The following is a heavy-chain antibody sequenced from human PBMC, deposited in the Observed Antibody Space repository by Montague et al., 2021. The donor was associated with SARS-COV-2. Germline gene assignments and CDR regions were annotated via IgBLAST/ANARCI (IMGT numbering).Heavy chain of an antibody. CDR2: IYYTGNT. CDR3: ARLKRYFDSSGSPSAFDF. J-gene: IGHJ3*01. CDR1: GGSITNNIDY. Sequence: SETLSLTCTVSGGSITNNIDYWAWIRQPPGKGLEWIGSIYYTGNTYYNPSLKSRVTISVVTSKNHFTLKLSSVTVAETAVYYCARLKRYFDSSGSPSAFDFWGQGTKVTVSS. D-gene: IGHD3-22*01. V-gene: IGHV4-39*02.